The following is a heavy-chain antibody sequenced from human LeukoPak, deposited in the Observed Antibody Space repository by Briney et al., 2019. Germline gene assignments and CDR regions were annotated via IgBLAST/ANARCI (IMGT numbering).Heavy chain of an antibody. CDR2: VRPGDGRT. CDR3: ARAFYYDSSGYLRRTWYFDL. Sequence: ASVKVSCKASGGTFSSYAISWVRQAPGQGLEWMGVVRPGDGRTSYAQNFQGRVSMTRDTSTSTAYMELRSLRFEDTAVYYCARAFYYDSSGYLRRTWYFDLWGRGTLVTVSS. J-gene: IGHJ2*01. D-gene: IGHD3-22*01. V-gene: IGHV1-46*01. CDR1: GGTFSSYA.